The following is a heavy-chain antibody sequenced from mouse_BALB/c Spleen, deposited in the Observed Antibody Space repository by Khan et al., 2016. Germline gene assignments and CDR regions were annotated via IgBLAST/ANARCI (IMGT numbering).Heavy chain of an antibody. CDR3: ARRGYDGYYVFAY. CDR1: GFNIKDTY. J-gene: IGHJ3*01. Sequence: VQLQQSGAELVKPGASVKLSCTASGFNIKDTYMHWVKQRPEQGLEWIGRIDPANGNTKYDTKFQGKATITADTSSNTAYLQLSSLTSEDTAVYYCARRGYDGYYVFAYWGQGTLVTVSA. D-gene: IGHD2-3*01. V-gene: IGHV14-3*02. CDR2: IDPANGNT.